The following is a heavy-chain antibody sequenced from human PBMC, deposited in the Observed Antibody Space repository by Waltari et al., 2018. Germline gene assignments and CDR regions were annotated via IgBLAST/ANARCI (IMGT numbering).Heavy chain of an antibody. V-gene: IGHV1-2*06. Sequence: QVQLVQSGAEVKKPGASVKVSCKASGYTFTGYYMPWVRQAPVQGLEWMGRINPNSGGTNYAQKFQGRVTMTRDTSISTAYMELSRLRSDDTAVYYCARVLGYCSSTSCYAGDYYYGMDVWGQGTTVTVSS. J-gene: IGHJ6*02. CDR1: GYTFTGYY. CDR2: INPNSGGT. D-gene: IGHD2-2*01. CDR3: ARVLGYCSSTSCYAGDYYYGMDV.